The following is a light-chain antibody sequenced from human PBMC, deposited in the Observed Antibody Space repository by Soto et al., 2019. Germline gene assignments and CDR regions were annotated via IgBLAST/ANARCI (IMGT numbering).Light chain of an antibody. CDR2: EVS. CDR1: SSDVGYYNY. V-gene: IGLV2-14*01. Sequence: QSALTQPASVSGSPGQSITISCTGTSSDVGYYNYVSWYQHHPGKAPKLMIYEVSNRPSGVSNRFSGSKSGNTASLTISGLQAEGEADYYCSSYTTSSTQVFGGGTKLTVL. J-gene: IGLJ3*02. CDR3: SSYTTSSTQV.